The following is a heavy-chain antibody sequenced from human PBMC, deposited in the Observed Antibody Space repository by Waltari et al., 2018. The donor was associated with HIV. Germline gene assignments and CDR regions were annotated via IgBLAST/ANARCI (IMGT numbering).Heavy chain of an antibody. CDR1: GFTFDDYP. J-gene: IGHJ5*01. V-gene: IGHV3-9*01. CDR2: ISWNSGIT. D-gene: IGHD3-3*01. CDR3: AKGGSHLTIFEAWFDS. Sequence: EVQLVESGGGLVQPGRSLRLSCAASGFTFDDYPMHWVRQSPGKGLEGGSGISWNSGITDYGDSVKGRFTISRDNAKNSLYLQMNSLTVEDTAFYYCAKGGSHLTIFEAWFDSWGQGTLVTVSS.